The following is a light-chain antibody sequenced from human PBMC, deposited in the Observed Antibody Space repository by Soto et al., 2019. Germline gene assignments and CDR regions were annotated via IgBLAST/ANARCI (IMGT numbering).Light chain of an antibody. CDR3: QQYGSSPIT. Sequence: EFVLTQSPGTLSLSPGERATLSCRASQTVRNNYLAWYQQKPGQAPRLLIYDASNRATGIPDRFSGSGSETDFSLTISRLEPEDFAVYFCQQYGSSPITFGQGTRLEIK. J-gene: IGKJ5*01. V-gene: IGKV3-20*01. CDR2: DAS. CDR1: QTVRNNY.